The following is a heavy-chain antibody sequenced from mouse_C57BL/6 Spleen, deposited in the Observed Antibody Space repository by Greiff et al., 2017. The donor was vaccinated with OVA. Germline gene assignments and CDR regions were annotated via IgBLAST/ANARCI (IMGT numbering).Heavy chain of an antibody. CDR2: IDPETGGT. V-gene: IGHV1-15*01. J-gene: IGHJ2*01. CDR1: GYTFTDYE. Sequence: QVQLQQSGAELVRPGASVTLSCKASGYTFTDYEMHWVKQTPVHGLEWIGAIDPETGGTAYNQKFKGKAILTADKSSSTAYMELRSLTSEDSAVYYCTRWAAYYSKEGHWGQGTTLTVSS. CDR3: TRWAAYYSKEGH. D-gene: IGHD2-5*01.